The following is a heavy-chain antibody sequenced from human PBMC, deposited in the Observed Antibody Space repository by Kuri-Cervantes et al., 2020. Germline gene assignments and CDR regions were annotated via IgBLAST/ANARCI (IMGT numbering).Heavy chain of an antibody. Sequence: GSLRLSCTVSGGSISSYYWSWTRQPPGKGLEWIGYIYYRGTTNYNPSLKSRVTISVDTSKNQFSLKLSSVTAADTAVYYCARDHWGFGTYWYFDLWGRGTLVTVSS. CDR3: ARDHWGFGTYWYFDL. CDR1: GGSISSYY. V-gene: IGHV4-59*01. J-gene: IGHJ2*01. CDR2: IYYRGTT. D-gene: IGHD7-27*01.